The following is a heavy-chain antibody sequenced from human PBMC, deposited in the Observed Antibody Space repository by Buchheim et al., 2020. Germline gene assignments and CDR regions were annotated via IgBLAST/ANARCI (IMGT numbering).Heavy chain of an antibody. D-gene: IGHD2/OR15-2a*01. CDR2: ISPGGSRT. CDR3: AREGIIGSQIDPFDF. Sequence: QVQLVQSGAEVKKPGASVKISCKASGYTFISYSIHWVRQAPGQGLEWMGIISPGGSRTTFAQKFQNRVSMTRDTSTSTAYMELRTLGSEDTAIYFCAREGIIGSQIDPFDFWGQGT. CDR1: GYTFISYS. V-gene: IGHV1-46*03. J-gene: IGHJ3*01.